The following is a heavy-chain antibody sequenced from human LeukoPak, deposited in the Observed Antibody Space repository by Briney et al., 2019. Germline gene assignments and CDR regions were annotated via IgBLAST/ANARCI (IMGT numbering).Heavy chain of an antibody. CDR2: ISPDGNSR. CDR3: ARDGGLLPDN. V-gene: IGHV3-74*01. D-gene: IGHD2-21*02. J-gene: IGHJ4*02. CDR1: GFPFSTYA. Sequence: GGSLRLSCAASGFPFSTYAMHWVRQPPGKGLVWISRISPDGNSRGYADSVKGRFIISRDSATNTLSPQMNSLTADDTAVYYCARDGGLLPDNWGKGTLVTVSS.